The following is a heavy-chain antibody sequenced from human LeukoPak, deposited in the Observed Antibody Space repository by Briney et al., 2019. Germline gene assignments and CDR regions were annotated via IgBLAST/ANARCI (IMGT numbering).Heavy chain of an antibody. Sequence: SETLSLTCAVYGGSFSGYYWSWIRQPPGKGLEWIGEINHSGSTNYNPSLKSRVTISVDTSKNQFSLKLSSVTAADTAVYYCAREGAMVAVAGTFDYWGQGTLVTASS. V-gene: IGHV4-34*01. CDR3: AREGAMVAVAGTFDY. CDR1: GGSFSGYY. D-gene: IGHD6-19*01. J-gene: IGHJ4*02. CDR2: INHSGST.